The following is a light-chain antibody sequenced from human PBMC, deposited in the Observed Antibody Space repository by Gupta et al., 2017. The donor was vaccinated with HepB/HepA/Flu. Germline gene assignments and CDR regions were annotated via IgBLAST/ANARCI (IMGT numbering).Light chain of an antibody. J-gene: IGKJ1*01. CDR3: QQTISLPWT. CDR1: QSIGTS. CDR2: YAS. Sequence: EIVLTQSPDFQSVTPKEKVTITCRATQSIGTSLHWYQHKPDQSPKLLIKYASQSFSGVPSRFSGSGSGTDFTLTINSLEAGDAATYFCQQTISLPWTFGQGTTWEIK. V-gene: IGKV6-21*01.